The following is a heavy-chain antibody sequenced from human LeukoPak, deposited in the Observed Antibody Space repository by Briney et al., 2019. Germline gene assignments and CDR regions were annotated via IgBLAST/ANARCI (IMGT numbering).Heavy chain of an antibody. D-gene: IGHD3-22*01. V-gene: IGHV3-7*01. CDR2: IKQDGSEK. Sequence: GGSLRLSCAASGFTFSSYWMSWVRQAPGKGLEWVANIKQDGSEKYYVDSVKGRFTISRDNAKNSLYLQMNSLRAEDTAVYYCARDALNSDNSGYPFDYWGQGALVTVSS. CDR3: ARDALNSDNSGYPFDY. J-gene: IGHJ4*02. CDR1: GFTFSSYW.